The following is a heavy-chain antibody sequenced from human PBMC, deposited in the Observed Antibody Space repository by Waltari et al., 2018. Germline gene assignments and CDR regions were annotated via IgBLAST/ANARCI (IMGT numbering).Heavy chain of an antibody. CDR1: GYSISSGYY. V-gene: IGHV4-38-2*01. J-gene: IGHJ6*03. D-gene: IGHD3-22*01. CDR2: FYAGGGT. CDR3: ARGTYYYDTSGYSDGNHYYIDV. Sequence: QVQLQESGPGLVKPSETLSLTCAVSGYSISSGYYWGWIRQSAGKGLEWLGRFYAGGGTKYNPSLNSRVTMSVDTSKNQFSLKLTSVTAADSAVYYCARGTYYYDTSGYSDGNHYYIDVWGKGTSVTVSS.